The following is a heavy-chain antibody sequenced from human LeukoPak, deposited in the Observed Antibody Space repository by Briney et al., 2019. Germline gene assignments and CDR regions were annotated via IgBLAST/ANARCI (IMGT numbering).Heavy chain of an antibody. CDR2: IYYSGTT. D-gene: IGHD6-13*01. CDR1: GGSISSSDYY. CDR3: ARSLYSSSWYWYFDL. V-gene: IGHV4-39*01. J-gene: IGHJ2*01. Sequence: SETLSLTCTVSGGSISSSDYYWGWIRQPPGKGLEWIASIYYSGTTHYNPSHQSRVTMSVDTSKNQFSLKLSSVTAADTAVYYCARSLYSSSWYWYFDLWGRGTLVTVSS.